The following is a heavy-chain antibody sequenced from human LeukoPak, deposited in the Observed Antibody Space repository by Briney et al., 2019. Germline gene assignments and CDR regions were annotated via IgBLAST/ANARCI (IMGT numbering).Heavy chain of an antibody. D-gene: IGHD3-10*01. Sequence: SETLSLTCTVSGGSISSSSYYWGWIRQPPGQGLEWNGCIYYSGSTYSNPSLKGRVTISVDTSQNQFSLKLSSVPAADTAVYYCARRQYGSGSYYSPPDYWGQGTLVTVSS. CDR3: ARRQYGSGSYYSPPDY. V-gene: IGHV4-39*01. CDR2: IYYSGST. CDR1: GGSISSSSYY. J-gene: IGHJ4*02.